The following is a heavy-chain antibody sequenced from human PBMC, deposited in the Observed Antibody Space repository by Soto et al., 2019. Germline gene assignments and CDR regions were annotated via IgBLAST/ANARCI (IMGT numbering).Heavy chain of an antibody. Sequence: QLQLQESGPGLVKPSETLSLTCTVSGGSISSSSYYWGWIRQPPGKGLEWIGSIYYSGSTYYNPSLKSRVTISVDTSKNQFSLKLSSVTAADTAVYYCARMADHVDIVATISRYWDYWGQGTLVTVSS. CDR3: ARMADHVDIVATISRYWDY. J-gene: IGHJ4*02. CDR1: GGSISSSSYY. D-gene: IGHD5-12*01. CDR2: IYYSGST. V-gene: IGHV4-39*01.